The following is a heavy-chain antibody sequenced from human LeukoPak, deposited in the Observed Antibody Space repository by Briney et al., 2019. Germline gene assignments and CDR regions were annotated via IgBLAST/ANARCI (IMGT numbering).Heavy chain of an antibody. D-gene: IGHD6-19*01. CDR1: GFTLGGSV. CDR2: IRYAAGNYAT. CDR3: TSWIAEDGAEY. Sequence: PGRSLRLSCATSGFTLGGSVVSWVRQAPGRGLEWVGLIRYAAGNYATAYTASMKGRFTISRDDSRDTAYLHMNSLKTEDTAVYFCTSWIAEDGAEYWGQGTLVTGSS. V-gene: IGHV3-73*01. J-gene: IGHJ4*02.